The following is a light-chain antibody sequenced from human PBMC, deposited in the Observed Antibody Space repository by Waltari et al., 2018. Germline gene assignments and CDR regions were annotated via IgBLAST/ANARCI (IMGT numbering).Light chain of an antibody. CDR1: SSDVGDYNY. Sequence: QSALTQPASVSGSPGQSITISCTGTSSDVGDYNYVSWYQQHPGRAPKLIIYNVSNRPSGISNRLSGSKSGNMASLTISGLQAEDEADYYCSSHISSTTLVFGGGTKLTVV. J-gene: IGLJ3*02. V-gene: IGLV2-14*01. CDR2: NVS. CDR3: SSHISSTTLV.